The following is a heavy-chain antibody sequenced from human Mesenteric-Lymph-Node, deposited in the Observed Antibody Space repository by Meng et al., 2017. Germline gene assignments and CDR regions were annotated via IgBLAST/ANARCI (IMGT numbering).Heavy chain of an antibody. D-gene: IGHD1-26*01. CDR2: IWHSGST. CDR3: ARGGGNYENYYNMDV. CDR1: GVSITTTKW. J-gene: IGHJ6*02. Sequence: QVQLQESGPGLVKPSGTLSLPCAVSGVSITTTKWWSWVRQPPGKGLEWIGEIWHSGSTKYNASLKSRVTISVDKSKNQFSLNMTSVTAADTTVYYCARGGGNYENYYNMDVWGQGTTVTVSS. V-gene: IGHV4-4*02.